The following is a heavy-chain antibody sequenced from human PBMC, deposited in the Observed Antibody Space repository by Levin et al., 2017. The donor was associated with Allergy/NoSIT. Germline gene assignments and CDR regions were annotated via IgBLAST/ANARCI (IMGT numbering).Heavy chain of an antibody. CDR2: ISSSSSYI. J-gene: IGHJ4*02. Sequence: ETLSLTCAASGFTFSSYSMNWVRQAPGKGLEWVSSISSSSSYIYYADSVKGRFTISRDNAKNSLYLQMNSLRAEDTAVYYCARDGPAVAGASADYWGQGTLVTVSS. D-gene: IGHD6-19*01. V-gene: IGHV3-21*01. CDR3: ARDGPAVAGASADY. CDR1: GFTFSSYS.